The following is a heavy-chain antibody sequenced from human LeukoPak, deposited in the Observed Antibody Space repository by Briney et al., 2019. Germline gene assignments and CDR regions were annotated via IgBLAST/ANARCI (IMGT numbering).Heavy chain of an antibody. CDR3: ARDFYGGRYGVDY. V-gene: IGHV3-66*02. D-gene: IGHD1-26*01. CDR1: GFTVSANY. J-gene: IGHJ4*02. Sequence: GSLRLSCAASGFTVSANYMTWVRQAPGKGLEWVSSIYSGGSTYYSDSVKGRFTISRDNSKNTLYLQMNSLRPEDTAVYYCARDFYGGRYGVDYWGQGTLVTVSS. CDR2: IYSGGST.